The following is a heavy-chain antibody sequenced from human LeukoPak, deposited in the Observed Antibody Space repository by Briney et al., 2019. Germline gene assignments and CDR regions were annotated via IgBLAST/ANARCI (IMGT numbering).Heavy chain of an antibody. CDR2: ISGSGGST. CDR1: GFTFSSYA. D-gene: IGHD2-15*01. Sequence: GGALRLSCAAPGFTFSSYAMSLVRQAPGEGVGWGSIISGSGGSTYYADSVKGRFTISRDNSKNTLYLQMNSLRAEDTAVYYCAKRGGYCTGGSCYSYYFDYWGQGTLVTVSS. V-gene: IGHV3-23*01. CDR3: AKRGGYCTGGSCYSYYFDY. J-gene: IGHJ4*02.